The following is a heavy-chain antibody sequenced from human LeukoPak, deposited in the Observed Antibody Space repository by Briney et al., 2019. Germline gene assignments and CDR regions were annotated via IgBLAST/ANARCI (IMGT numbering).Heavy chain of an antibody. Sequence: GVSLRLSCAASGFTFSSYSMNWVRQAPGKGLVWVSRINSHGSSTSYADSVKGRFTISRDNAKNTLYLQMNSLRAEDTAVYYCAREYYYGSGSYGYWGQGTLVTVSS. CDR2: INSHGSST. CDR1: GFTFSSYS. J-gene: IGHJ4*02. V-gene: IGHV3-74*01. D-gene: IGHD3-10*01. CDR3: AREYYYGSGSYGY.